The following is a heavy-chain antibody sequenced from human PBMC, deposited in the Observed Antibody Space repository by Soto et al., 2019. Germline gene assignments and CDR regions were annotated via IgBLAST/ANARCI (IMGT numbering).Heavy chain of an antibody. CDR3: AREAPRGYSYGPFDY. Sequence: SETLSLTCTVSGGSISSYYWSWIRQPPGKGLEWIGYIYYSGSTNYNPSLKSRVTISVDTSKNQFSLKLSSVAAADTAVYYCAREAPRGYSYGPFDYWGQGTLVTVSS. CDR2: IYYSGST. CDR1: GGSISSYY. J-gene: IGHJ4*02. V-gene: IGHV4-59*01. D-gene: IGHD5-18*01.